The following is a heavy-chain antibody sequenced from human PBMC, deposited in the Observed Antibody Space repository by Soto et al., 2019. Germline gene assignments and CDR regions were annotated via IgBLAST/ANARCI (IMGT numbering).Heavy chain of an antibody. J-gene: IGHJ4*02. CDR1: GFSLTTSGVG. CDR2: IYWDDGK. V-gene: IGHV2-5*02. CDR3: AHRVLRSVFGLVTTTAIYFDF. D-gene: IGHD3-3*01. Sequence: QITLNESGPTQVNPRQTLTLTCTFSGFSLTTSGVGVGWIRQSPGKAPEWLALIYWDDGKRYSPSLKSRLTITKDTSKNQVVLTMADLDPADTATYYCAHRVLRSVFGLVTTTAIYFDFWGQGTPVAVSS.